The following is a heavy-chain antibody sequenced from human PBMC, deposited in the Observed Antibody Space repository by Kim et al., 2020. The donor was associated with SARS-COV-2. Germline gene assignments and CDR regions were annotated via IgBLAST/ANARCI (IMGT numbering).Heavy chain of an antibody. CDR1: GGSFSGYY. J-gene: IGHJ2*01. CDR2: INHSGST. D-gene: IGHD3-10*01. CDR3: ARGLVKIRGVIISPYWYFDL. Sequence: SETLSLTCAVYGGSFSGYYWSWIRQPPGKGLEWIGEINHSGSTNYNPSLKSRVTISVDTAKNQFSLKLSSVTAADTAVDYCARGLVKIRGVIISPYWYFDLWGRGTLVTVSS. V-gene: IGHV4-34*01.